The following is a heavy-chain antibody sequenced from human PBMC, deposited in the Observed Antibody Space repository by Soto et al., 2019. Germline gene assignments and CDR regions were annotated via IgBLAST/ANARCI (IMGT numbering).Heavy chain of an antibody. CDR1: GFTFSNYG. D-gene: IGHD4-17*01. J-gene: IGHJ6*03. Sequence: QVQLVESGGGVVQPGRSLRLSCAASGFTFSNYGMHWVRQAQGKGLEWVAMTWYDGGNKYYADSVKGRFTISRDNSQNTLYLQMNSLRAEDTAVYYCVIDNLDGRYYMDVWGKGTTVTASS. CDR3: VIDNLDGRYYMDV. V-gene: IGHV3-33*01. CDR2: TWYDGGNK.